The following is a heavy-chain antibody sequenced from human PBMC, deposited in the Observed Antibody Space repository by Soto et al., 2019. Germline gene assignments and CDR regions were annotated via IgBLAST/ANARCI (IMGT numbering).Heavy chain of an antibody. V-gene: IGHV3-66*01. CDR1: GFTVSSNY. CDR3: ARVGTTSLNWFDP. D-gene: IGHD1-7*01. CDR2: IYSGGST. Sequence: GGSLRLSCAASGFTVSSNYMSWVRQAPGKGLEWVSVIYSGGSTYYADSVKGRFTISRDNSKNTLYLQMNSLRAEDTAVYYCARVGTTSLNWFDPWGQGTLVTVSS. J-gene: IGHJ5*02.